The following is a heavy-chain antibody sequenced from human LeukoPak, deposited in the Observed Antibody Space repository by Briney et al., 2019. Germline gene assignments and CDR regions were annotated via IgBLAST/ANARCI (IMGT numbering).Heavy chain of an antibody. Sequence: PSETLSLTCAVYGGSFTGYYWSWIRQPPGKGLEWIGEINHSGSTNYNPSLKSRVTMSVRTSKNQFSLKLTSVTAADTAVYYCARGGFITMVRGVKFVPWGQGTLVTVSS. CDR3: ARGGFITMVRGVKFVP. J-gene: IGHJ5*02. D-gene: IGHD3-10*01. CDR2: INHSGST. V-gene: IGHV4-34*01. CDR1: GGSFTGYY.